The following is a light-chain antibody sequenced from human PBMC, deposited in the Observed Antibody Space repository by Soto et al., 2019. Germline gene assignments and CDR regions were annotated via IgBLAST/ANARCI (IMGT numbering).Light chain of an antibody. CDR2: EGS. Sequence: QPALTQPASVSGSPGQSITISCTGTSSDVGSYNLVSWYQQHPGKAPKLMIYEGSKRPSGVSNRFSGSKSGNTASLTISGLQAEDEADYYCCSYAGSSTPYVFGNGTKVTVL. J-gene: IGLJ1*01. V-gene: IGLV2-23*01. CDR1: SSDVGSYNL. CDR3: CSYAGSSTPYV.